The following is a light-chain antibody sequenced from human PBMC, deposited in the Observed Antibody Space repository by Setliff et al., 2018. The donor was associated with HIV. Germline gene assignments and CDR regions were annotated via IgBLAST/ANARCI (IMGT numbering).Light chain of an antibody. CDR1: SSDIGSSKF. CDR3: SSRIVSSALHV. J-gene: IGLJ1*01. Sequence: QSVLTQPASVSGSPGQSITISCTGTSSDIGSSKFVSWYQQHPGKAPKVMIYDVKDRPSGVSNRFSGSKSGTTASLTISGLQAEDEADYYCSSRIVSSALHVFGTGTKVTV. V-gene: IGLV2-14*03. CDR2: DVK.